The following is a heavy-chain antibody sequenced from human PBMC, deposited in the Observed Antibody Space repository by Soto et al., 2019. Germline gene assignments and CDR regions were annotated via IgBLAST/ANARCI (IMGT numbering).Heavy chain of an antibody. Sequence: QVQLVQSGAEVKKPGSSVKVSCKASGGTFSSYAISWVRQAPGQGLEWMGGIIPIFGTANYAQKFQGRVTITADESTSTAYMELSSLRSEDTAVHYCARDLHYGDYWGGWFDHWGQGTLVTVSS. D-gene: IGHD4-17*01. CDR3: ARDLHYGDYWGGWFDH. CDR2: IIPIFGTA. V-gene: IGHV1-69*01. CDR1: GGTFSSYA. J-gene: IGHJ5*02.